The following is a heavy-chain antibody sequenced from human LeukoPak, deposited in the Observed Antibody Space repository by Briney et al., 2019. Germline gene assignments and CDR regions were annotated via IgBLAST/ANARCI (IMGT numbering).Heavy chain of an antibody. D-gene: IGHD3-22*01. CDR2: IYHSGST. Sequence: SETLSLTCTVSGYSISSGYYWGWIRQPPGKGLEWIGSIYHSGSTYYNPSLKSRVTISVDTSKNQFSLKLSSVTAADTAVYYCAHWGGVMIVVVPHAFDIRGQGTMVTVSS. CDR3: AHWGGVMIVVVPHAFDI. V-gene: IGHV4-38-2*02. CDR1: GYSISSGYY. J-gene: IGHJ3*02.